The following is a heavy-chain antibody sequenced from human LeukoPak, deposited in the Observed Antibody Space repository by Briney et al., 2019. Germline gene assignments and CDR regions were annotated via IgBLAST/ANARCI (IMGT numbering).Heavy chain of an antibody. J-gene: IGHJ4*02. CDR1: GFTFSSYW. Sequence: GGSLRLSCAASGFTFSSYWMRWVRQAPGKGLEWVAIISYDGNDKYYTDSVKGRFTISRDKSKNTLYLQMNSLRAEDTAVYYCARDRDTAMGLWGQGTLVTVSS. D-gene: IGHD5-18*01. V-gene: IGHV3-30-3*01. CDR3: ARDRDTAMGL. CDR2: ISYDGNDK.